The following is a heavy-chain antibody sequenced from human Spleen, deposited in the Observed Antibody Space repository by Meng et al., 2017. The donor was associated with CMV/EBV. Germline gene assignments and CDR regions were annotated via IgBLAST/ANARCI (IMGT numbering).Heavy chain of an antibody. J-gene: IGHJ3*02. CDR3: ARGESYDILTGYFPLIGAFDI. Sequence: GSLRLSCTASGFTFGDYGMNWVRQAPGKGLEWIGHIYYSGATNYNPSLKSRVTMSVHTSKKQSSLKLNSVIAADTAVYYCARGESYDILTGYFPLIGAFDIWGQGTMVTVSS. CDR2: IYYSGAT. D-gene: IGHD3-9*01. V-gene: IGHV4-59*01. CDR1: GFTFGDYG.